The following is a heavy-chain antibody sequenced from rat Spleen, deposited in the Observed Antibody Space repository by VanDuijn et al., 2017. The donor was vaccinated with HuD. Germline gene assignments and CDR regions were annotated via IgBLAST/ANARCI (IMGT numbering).Heavy chain of an antibody. V-gene: IGHV2-1*01. CDR1: GFSLISNS. J-gene: IGHJ3*01. CDR3: ARHPPYYYSGDRFAY. Sequence: QVQLKESGPGLVQPSQTLSLTCTVSGFSLISNSVHWVRQPPGKGLEWMGGIWGDGSTDYNSALKSRLSISRDTSKSQVFLKMNSLRSEDTATYYCARHPPYYYSGDRFAYWGQGTLVTVSS. CDR2: IWGDGST. D-gene: IGHD1-1*01.